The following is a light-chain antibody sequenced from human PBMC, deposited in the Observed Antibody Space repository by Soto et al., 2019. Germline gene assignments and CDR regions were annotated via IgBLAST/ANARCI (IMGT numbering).Light chain of an antibody. CDR3: QQYDNWPPWT. CDR2: GAS. Sequence: EVVMTQSPATLSVSPGERATLSCRASQSISSNLAWYQQKPGQAPRLLIYGASTRASGISARFSGSGSGTDFTLTISSLQPEDFEVYYCQQYDNWPPWTFGQGTKVEIK. V-gene: IGKV3-15*01. CDR1: QSISSN. J-gene: IGKJ1*01.